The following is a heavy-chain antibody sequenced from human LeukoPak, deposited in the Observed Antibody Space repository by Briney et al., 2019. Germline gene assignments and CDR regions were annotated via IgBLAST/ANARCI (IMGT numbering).Heavy chain of an antibody. J-gene: IGHJ4*02. CDR3: ARRPGN. Sequence: GGSLRLSCVASGVAGGSKYMSWVRQAPGKGLEWVSLIYSGGAIRYADSVKGRFTISRDSSKNTLFLQMNDLTVEDTARYYCARRPGNWGQGILVTVSS. CDR1: GVAGGSKY. CDR2: IYSGGAI. D-gene: IGHD1-14*01. V-gene: IGHV3-53*01.